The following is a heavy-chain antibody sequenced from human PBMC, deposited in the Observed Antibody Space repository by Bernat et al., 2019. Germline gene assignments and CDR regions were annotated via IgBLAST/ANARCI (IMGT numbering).Heavy chain of an antibody. Sequence: EVQLVESGGGLVKPGGSLRLSCAASGFTFSSYSMNWVRQAPGKGLEWVSSISSSSSYIYYADSVKGRFTISRDNAKNSLYLQMNSLRAEDTAVHYCARGVLLWFGELDYWGQGTLVTVSS. V-gene: IGHV3-21*01. CDR3: ARGVLLWFGELDY. J-gene: IGHJ4*02. CDR2: ISSSSSYI. CDR1: GFTFSSYS. D-gene: IGHD3-10*01.